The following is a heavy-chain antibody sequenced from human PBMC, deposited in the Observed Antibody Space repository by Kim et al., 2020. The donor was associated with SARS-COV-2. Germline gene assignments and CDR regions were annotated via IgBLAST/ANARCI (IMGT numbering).Heavy chain of an antibody. CDR2: SERGVET. V-gene: IGHV3-23*01. Sequence: SERGVETRYGDSVEGRFTISRDNSKSTLFLQMNRLRAEDTAVYYCEASDYWGQGSLVTVSS. CDR3: EASDY. J-gene: IGHJ4*02.